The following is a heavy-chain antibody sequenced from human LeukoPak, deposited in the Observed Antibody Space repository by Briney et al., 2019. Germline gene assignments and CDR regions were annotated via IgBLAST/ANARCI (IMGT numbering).Heavy chain of an antibody. CDR2: IKLDGTEK. Sequence: GGSLRLSCAASGFTFSSYSMNWVRQAPGKGLEWVDNIKLDGTEKYYVDSVKGRFTISRDNAKNSLYLQMNSLRAEDTAVYYCASDRFYFGVWGQGTLVTVSS. V-gene: IGHV3-7*05. J-gene: IGHJ4*02. D-gene: IGHD3-16*01. CDR3: ASDRFYFGV. CDR1: GFTFSSYS.